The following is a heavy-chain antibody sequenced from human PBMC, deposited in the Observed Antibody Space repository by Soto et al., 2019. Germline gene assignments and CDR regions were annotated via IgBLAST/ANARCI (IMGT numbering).Heavy chain of an antibody. CDR3: ARGSHYYDPRPRSEYFQH. CDR1: GGSISSGGYY. CDR2: IYYSGST. V-gene: IGHV4-31*03. D-gene: IGHD3-22*01. J-gene: IGHJ1*01. Sequence: PSETLSLTCTVSGGSISSGGYYWSWIRQHPGKGLEWIGYIYYSGSTYYNPSLKSRVTISVDTSKNQFSLKLSSVTAADTAVYYCARGSHYYDPRPRSEYFQHWGQGTLVTSPQ.